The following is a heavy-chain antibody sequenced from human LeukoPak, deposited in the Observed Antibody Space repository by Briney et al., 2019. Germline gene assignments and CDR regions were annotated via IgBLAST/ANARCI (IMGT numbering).Heavy chain of an antibody. CDR3: ARWRYLDV. CDR1: GGSMSTFY. Sequence: SETLSLTCTVTGGSMSTFYWSWVRQPPGKGLEYIGYIDYSGSANYNPSLKSRVTISVDTSKNQFSLKLSSVTAADTAIYYCARWRYLDVWGQGTTVTVSS. D-gene: IGHD3-9*01. V-gene: IGHV4-59*01. J-gene: IGHJ6*02. CDR2: IDYSGSA.